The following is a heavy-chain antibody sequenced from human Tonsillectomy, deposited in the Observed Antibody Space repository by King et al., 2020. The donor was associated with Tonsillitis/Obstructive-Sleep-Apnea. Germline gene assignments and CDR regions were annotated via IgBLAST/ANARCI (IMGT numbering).Heavy chain of an antibody. CDR3: ARDKGYCSSTSCYAYFDY. Sequence: VQLVESGGGVVRPGGSLRLSCAASGFTFDDYGMSWVRQAPGKGLEWVSGINWNGGSIGYADSVKGRFTISRDNAKNSLYLQMNSLRAEDTALYYCARDKGYCSSTSCYAYFDYWGQGTLVTVSS. CDR2: INWNGGSI. J-gene: IGHJ4*02. D-gene: IGHD2-2*01. V-gene: IGHV3-20*04. CDR1: GFTFDDYG.